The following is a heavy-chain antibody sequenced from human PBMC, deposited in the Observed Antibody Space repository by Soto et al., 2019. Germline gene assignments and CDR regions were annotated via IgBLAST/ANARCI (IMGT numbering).Heavy chain of an antibody. Sequence: EVQLLESGGGLVQPGGSLRLSCAASGFTFSSFGMSWVRQAPGMGLEWVSVISGSGGRTSYADSVKGRFIISRDNSKTTVYLQMNRLRVEDTAVYYCAKVGSGSESYWFDPWGRGTLVTVSS. CDR2: ISGSGGRT. CDR1: GFTFSSFG. V-gene: IGHV3-23*01. CDR3: AKVGSGSESYWFDP. J-gene: IGHJ5*02. D-gene: IGHD3-10*01.